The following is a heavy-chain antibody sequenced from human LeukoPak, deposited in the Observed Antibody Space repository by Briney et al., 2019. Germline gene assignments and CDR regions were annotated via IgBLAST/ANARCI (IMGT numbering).Heavy chain of an antibody. J-gene: IGHJ5*02. CDR3: AREGYCSSTSCHGGGWFDP. CDR2: INPSGGST. V-gene: IGHV1-46*01. D-gene: IGHD2-2*01. Sequence: ASVKVSCTASGYTFTSYYMHWVRQAPGQGLEWMGIINPSGGSTSYAQKFQGRVTMTRDTSTSTVYMELSSLRSEDTAVYYCAREGYCSSTSCHGGGWFDPWGQGTLVTVSS. CDR1: GYTFTSYY.